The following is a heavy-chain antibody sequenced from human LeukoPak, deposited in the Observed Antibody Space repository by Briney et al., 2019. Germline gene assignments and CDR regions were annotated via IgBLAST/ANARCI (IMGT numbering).Heavy chain of an antibody. CDR3: ARYYCGGDCYSGYFDY. CDR1: GGSISTSTSY. D-gene: IGHD2-21*02. V-gene: IGHV4-39*01. J-gene: IGHJ4*02. Sequence: SETLSLTCTVSGGSISTSTSYWAWIRQPPGKGLEWIGSIYYSGSTYCNASLKSRITISVDTSKKQFSLKLSSVTAADTAVFYCARYYCGGDCYSGYFDYWGQGTLVTVSS. CDR2: IYYSGST.